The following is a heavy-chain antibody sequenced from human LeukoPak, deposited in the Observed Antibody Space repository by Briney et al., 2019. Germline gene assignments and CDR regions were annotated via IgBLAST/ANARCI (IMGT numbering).Heavy chain of an antibody. Sequence: GESLKISCRGSGYSFTSYWIGWVRQRPAQGMGWVGIVYPGDSDTRYSPSVQGQATISAGKPISTAYLQWSSLKAPDTAMYYCARRVGGSYVNDAFHIWAQGTMHPVSS. CDR1: GYSFTSYW. CDR3: ARRVGGSYVNDAFHI. CDR2: VYPGDSDT. J-gene: IGHJ3*02. D-gene: IGHD1-26*01. V-gene: IGHV5-51*01.